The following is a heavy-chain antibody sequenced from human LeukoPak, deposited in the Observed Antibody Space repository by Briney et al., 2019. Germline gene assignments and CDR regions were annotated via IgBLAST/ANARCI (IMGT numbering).Heavy chain of an antibody. D-gene: IGHD3-22*01. J-gene: IGHJ4*02. CDR3: AREEGYDSSGYYYEPNFDY. Sequence: SETLSLTCAVYGGSFSGYYWSWIRQPPGKGLEWIGEINHSGSTNYNPSLKSRVTISVDTSKNQFSLKLSPVTAADTAVYYCAREEGYDSSGYYYEPNFDYWGQGTLVTVSS. V-gene: IGHV4-34*01. CDR2: INHSGST. CDR1: GGSFSGYY.